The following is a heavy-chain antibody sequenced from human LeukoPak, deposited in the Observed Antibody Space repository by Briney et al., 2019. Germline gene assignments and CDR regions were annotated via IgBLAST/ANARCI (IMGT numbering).Heavy chain of an antibody. CDR3: ARDVNGFNYGSAFDV. D-gene: IGHD3-10*01. V-gene: IGHV4-61*02. CDR1: GGSIISGRYY. Sequence: SETLSATCTVPGGSIISGRYYRSWIRQPAGKGLEWIGRIYTSVSPNYNPSLKSRVTISVDRSKNQFSLKLTSVTAADTAVYYCARDVNGFNYGSAFDVWGQGTMVTVSS. J-gene: IGHJ3*01. CDR2: IYTSVSP.